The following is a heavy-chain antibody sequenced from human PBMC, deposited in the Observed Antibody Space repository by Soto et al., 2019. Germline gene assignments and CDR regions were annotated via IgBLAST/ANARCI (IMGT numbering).Heavy chain of an antibody. V-gene: IGHV1-18*01. CDR2: ISTYNGNT. D-gene: IGHD3-10*01. CDR3: ARDLDGSGSSYADY. J-gene: IGHJ4*02. CDR1: GYIFITYG. Sequence: ASVKVSCKASGYIFITYGISWVRQAPGQGLEWMGRISTYNGNTNYAQNLQGRVTMTTDTSTSKAYMELRSLRSDDTAVYYCARDLDGSGSSYADYWGPGTLVTVSS.